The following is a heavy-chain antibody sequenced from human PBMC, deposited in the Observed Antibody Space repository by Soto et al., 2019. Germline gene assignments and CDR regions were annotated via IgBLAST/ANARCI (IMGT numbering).Heavy chain of an antibody. CDR1: GFTLRSHR. CDR2: IDTDGGGT. Sequence: EVQLVESGGGLVQPGGSLRVYCAASGFTLRSHRIHWVRQVPGKGLEWVSRIDTDGGGTSYADSVKGRFTISTDNAKNTVNLQMKGLRGEDTAVYYCATVFDLWGQGTLVTVSS. J-gene: IGHJ5*02. CDR3: ATVFDL. V-gene: IGHV3-74*01.